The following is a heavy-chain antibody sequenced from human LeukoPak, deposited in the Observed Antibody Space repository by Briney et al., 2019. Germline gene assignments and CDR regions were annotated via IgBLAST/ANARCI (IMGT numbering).Heavy chain of an antibody. D-gene: IGHD6-19*01. CDR2: INHSGST. CDR3: ASGSSGWYNAFDI. J-gene: IGHJ3*02. Sequence: SETLSLTCAVYGGSFSVYYWSWIRQPPGKGLEWIGEINHSGSTNYNPSLKSRVTISVDTSKNQFSLKLSSVTAADTAVYYCASGSSGWYNAFDIWGQGTMVTVS. V-gene: IGHV4-34*01. CDR1: GGSFSVYY.